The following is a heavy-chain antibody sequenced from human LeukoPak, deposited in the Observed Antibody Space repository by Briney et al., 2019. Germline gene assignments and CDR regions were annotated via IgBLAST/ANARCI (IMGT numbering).Heavy chain of an antibody. CDR3: TTRQLWADY. Sequence: GGSLRLSCAASGFTFSNAWMSWVRQAPGKGLEWVGRIKSKTGGGTTDYAAPVKGRFTISRDDSKNTLYLQMNSLKTEDTAVYYCTTRQLWADYWGQGTLVTVSS. D-gene: IGHD5-18*01. CDR2: IKSKTGGGTT. V-gene: IGHV3-15*01. J-gene: IGHJ4*02. CDR1: GFTFSNAW.